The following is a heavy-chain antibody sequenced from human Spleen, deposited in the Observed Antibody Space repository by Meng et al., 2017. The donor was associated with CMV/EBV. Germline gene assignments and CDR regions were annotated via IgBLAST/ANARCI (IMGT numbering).Heavy chain of an antibody. V-gene: IGHV1-2*02. CDR3: ASRDGSYSFTVTTDAFDI. CDR1: GYTFTRYY. J-gene: IGHJ3*02. Sequence: ASVKVSCKASGYTFTRYYMHWVRQAPGQGLEWMGWINPNSGGTNYAQKFQGRVTMTRDTSISTAYMELSRLRSDDTAVYYCASRDGSYSFTVTTDAFDIWGQGTMVTVSS. CDR2: INPNSGGT. D-gene: IGHD1-26*01.